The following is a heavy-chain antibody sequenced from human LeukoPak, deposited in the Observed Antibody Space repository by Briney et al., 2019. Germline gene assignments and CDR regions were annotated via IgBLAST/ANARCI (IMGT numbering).Heavy chain of an antibody. D-gene: IGHD3-3*01. V-gene: IGHV3-21*01. CDR1: GFTFSRYS. J-gene: IGHJ4*02. CDR3: VRFGMNSITIFGVVRGVFDY. Sequence: GGSLRLSCAASGFTFSRYSMNWVRQAPGKGLEWVSSISSSSSYIYTTDSVKGRFTISRDNAKNSLYLQMNSLRAEDTAVYYCVRFGMNSITIFGVVRGVFDYWGQGTLVTVSS. CDR2: ISSSSSYI.